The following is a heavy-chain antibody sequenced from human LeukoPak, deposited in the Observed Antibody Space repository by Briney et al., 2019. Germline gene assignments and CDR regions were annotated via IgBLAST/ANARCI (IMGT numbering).Heavy chain of an antibody. D-gene: IGHD2-21*01. Sequence: PGGSLRLSCAASGFTFSSFWLSWVRQAPGKGPEWVANIKQDGSERYYVDSVKGRFVISRDNAKNSLHLQMNSLRAEDTAVYYCARDLLGNVFDYWGQRTLVTVSS. CDR1: GFTFSSFW. J-gene: IGHJ4*02. CDR2: IKQDGSER. V-gene: IGHV3-7*01. CDR3: ARDLLGNVFDY.